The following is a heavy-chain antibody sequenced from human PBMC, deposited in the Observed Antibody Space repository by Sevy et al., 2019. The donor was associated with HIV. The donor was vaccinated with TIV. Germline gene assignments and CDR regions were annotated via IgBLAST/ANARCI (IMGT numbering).Heavy chain of an antibody. CDR3: AKAHADCSGGTCYTAHYYYDMDV. V-gene: IGHV3-30*18. CDR1: GFAFSDYA. Sequence: GGSLRLSCAASGFAFSDYAMHWVRQAPGKGLEWVAAISYAGDNKYFADSVKGRFTVSKGNSKNTLYLEMNSLRAEDTAVYYCAKAHADCSGGTCYTAHYYYDMDVWGRGATVTVSS. CDR2: ISYAGDNK. J-gene: IGHJ6*02. D-gene: IGHD2-15*01.